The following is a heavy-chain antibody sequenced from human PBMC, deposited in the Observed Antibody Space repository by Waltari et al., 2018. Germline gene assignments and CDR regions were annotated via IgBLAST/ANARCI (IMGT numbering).Heavy chain of an antibody. CDR1: GGTFSSFA. V-gene: IGHV1-69*10. CDR3: ARFPLEGSNSGAFDI. D-gene: IGHD6-13*01. Sequence: QVQLVQSGAEVKRPGSSVKVSCKATGGTFSSFALSWVRQAPGQGLDLVADISPVLNIVNYGQNFQRRVTLTADMSTNTAFMELNSLTSEDTAVYYCARFPLEGSNSGAFDIWGQGTILIVS. J-gene: IGHJ3*02. CDR2: ISPVLNIV.